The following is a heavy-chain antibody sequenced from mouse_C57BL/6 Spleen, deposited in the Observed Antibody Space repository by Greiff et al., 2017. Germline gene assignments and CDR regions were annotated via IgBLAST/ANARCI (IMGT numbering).Heavy chain of an antibody. CDR1: GFSFNTYA. Sequence: DVKLLESGGGLVQPKGSLKLSCAASGFSFNTYAMNWVRQAPGKGLEWVARIRSKSNNYATYYADSVKDRFTISRDDSESMLYLQMNNLKTEDTAMYYCVREGGADYYGSSYWYFDVWGTGTTVTVSS. CDR3: VREGGADYYGSSYWYFDV. D-gene: IGHD1-1*01. V-gene: IGHV10-1*01. J-gene: IGHJ1*03. CDR2: IRSKSNNYAT.